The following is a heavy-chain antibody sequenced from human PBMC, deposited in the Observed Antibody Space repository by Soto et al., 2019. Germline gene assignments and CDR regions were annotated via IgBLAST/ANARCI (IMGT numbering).Heavy chain of an antibody. CDR1: GFTFSNYA. CDR3: ARDALRNGHKNA. Sequence: EAPLVESGGGLVQPGGSLRLSCAASGFTFSNYAMNWVRQAPGKGLAWVAYITSRGPTIYYADSVKGRFNISRDDAKTPLYLPTNNLRAEDTAIYNCARDALRNGHKNAWGQGTLVTVSS. CDR2: ITSRGPTI. V-gene: IGHV3-48*03. D-gene: IGHD2-8*01. J-gene: IGHJ5*02.